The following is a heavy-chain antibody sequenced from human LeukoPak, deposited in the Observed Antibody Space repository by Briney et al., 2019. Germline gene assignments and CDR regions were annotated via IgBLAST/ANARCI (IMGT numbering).Heavy chain of an antibody. J-gene: IGHJ4*02. D-gene: IGHD3-16*02. CDR3: ARHPSNDYVWGTYREH. V-gene: IGHV4-39*01. CDR1: GGSISSYY. Sequence: SETLSLTCTVSGGSISSYYWGWIRQPPGKGLEWIGSLDYSGSTYYNPSLRSRVAISIDTSRKHLSLKVNSVTATDTAVYYCARHPSNDYVWGTYREHWGQGILVTVSS. CDR2: LDYSGST.